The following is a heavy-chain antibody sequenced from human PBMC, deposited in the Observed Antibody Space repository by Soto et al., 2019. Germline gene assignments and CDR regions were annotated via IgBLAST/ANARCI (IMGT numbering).Heavy chain of an antibody. Sequence: QVQLQESGPGLVKPSETLSLTCSVSGGSISNYYWSWIRQPPGKGLEWIGYIYYRGTTNYNPSLESRLAMSADRSRNQISLKLTSVTAADTAGYFCARHQGDYGGAFDIWGQGTMVTVSS. CDR2: IYYRGTT. CDR3: ARHQGDYGGAFDI. V-gene: IGHV4-59*08. CDR1: GGSISNYY. J-gene: IGHJ3*02. D-gene: IGHD4-17*01.